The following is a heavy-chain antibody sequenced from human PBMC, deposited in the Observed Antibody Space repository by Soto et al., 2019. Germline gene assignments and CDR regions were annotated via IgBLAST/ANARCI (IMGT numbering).Heavy chain of an antibody. CDR2: IIPIFGTA. CDR3: ARGGRRNYVDYYYYGMDV. D-gene: IGHD1-7*01. V-gene: IGHV1-69*01. CDR1: GGTFSSYA. J-gene: IGHJ6*02. Sequence: QVQLVQSGAEVKKPGSSVKVSCKASGGTFSSYAISWVRQAPGQGLDGRGGIIPIFGTANYAQKFQGRVTITADESTSTAYMELSSLRSEDTAVYYCARGGRRNYVDYYYYGMDVWGQGTTVTVSS.